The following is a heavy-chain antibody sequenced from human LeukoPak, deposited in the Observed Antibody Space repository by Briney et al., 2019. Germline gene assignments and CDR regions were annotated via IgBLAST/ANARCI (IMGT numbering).Heavy chain of an antibody. J-gene: IGHJ4*02. CDR1: GGSISSYY. CDR2: IYYSGST. D-gene: IGHD5-24*01. Sequence: KPSETLSLTCTVSGGSISSYYWSWIRQPPGKGLEWIGYIYYSGSTNYNPSLKSRVTISVDTSKNQFSLKLSSVTAADTAVYYCARVDGQSTHFDYWGQGTLVTVSS. V-gene: IGHV4-59*01. CDR3: ARVDGQSTHFDY.